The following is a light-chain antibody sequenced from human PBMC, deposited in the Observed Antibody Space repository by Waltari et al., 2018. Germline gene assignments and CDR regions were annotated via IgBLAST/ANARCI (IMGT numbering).Light chain of an antibody. CDR2: RNN. CDR3: SAWDSSLSAWV. J-gene: IGLJ3*02. V-gene: IGLV10-54*04. CDR1: SNNVGNQG. Sequence: QAGLTQPPSVSKGLRQTVTLTCTGNSNNVGNQGAAWLQQHQGHPPKLLSYRNNNRHSGISERFSASRSGNTASLTITGLQPEDEADYYCSAWDSSLSAWVLGGGTKLTVL.